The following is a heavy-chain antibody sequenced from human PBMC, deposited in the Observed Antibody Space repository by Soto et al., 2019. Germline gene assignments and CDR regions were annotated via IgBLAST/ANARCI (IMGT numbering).Heavy chain of an antibody. CDR3: ARVSHLDYSYGDPHYAMDV. V-gene: IGHV4-34*01. CDR1: GGSFSGYY. Sequence: QVQLQQWGAGLLKHSETLSLTCTVYGGSFSGYYWSWIRQPPGKGLEWIGEINHSRSANTGSTDYNPALKSRVTISADTSKSQFSLELRSVTAADTAVYFCARVSHLDYSYGDPHYAMDVWGQGTTVTVSS. CDR2: INHSRSANTGST. D-gene: IGHD5-18*01. J-gene: IGHJ6*02.